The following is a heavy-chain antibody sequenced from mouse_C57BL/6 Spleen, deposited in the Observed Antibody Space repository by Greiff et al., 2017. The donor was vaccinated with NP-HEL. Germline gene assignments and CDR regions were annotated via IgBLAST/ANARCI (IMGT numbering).Heavy chain of an antibody. Sequence: VQLQQPGAELVMPGASVKLSCKASGYTFTSYWMHWVKQRPGQGLEWIGEIDPSDSYTNYNQKFKGKSTLTVDKSSSTAYMQLSSLTSEDSAVYYCARSLDTTRDDYAMDDWGQGTSVTVSS. CDR3: ARSLDTTRDDYAMDD. J-gene: IGHJ4*01. CDR1: GYTFTSYW. D-gene: IGHD2-3*01. CDR2: IDPSDSYT. V-gene: IGHV1-69*01.